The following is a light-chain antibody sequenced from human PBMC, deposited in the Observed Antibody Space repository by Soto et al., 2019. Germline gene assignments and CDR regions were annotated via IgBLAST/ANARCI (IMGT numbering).Light chain of an antibody. CDR1: SSDVGGYKF. CDR3: CSFAGSYTLL. Sequence: QSVLTQPRSVSGSPGQSVTISCTGTSSDVGGYKFVSWYQQHPGRAPKLMIYDVTKRPSGVPDRFSGSKSGNTASLTISGLQAEDEAVYHCCSFAGSYTLLFGGGTKLTVL. J-gene: IGLJ2*01. V-gene: IGLV2-11*01. CDR2: DVT.